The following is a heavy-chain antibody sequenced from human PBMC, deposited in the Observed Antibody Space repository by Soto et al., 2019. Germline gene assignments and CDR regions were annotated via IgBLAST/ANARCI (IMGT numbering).Heavy chain of an antibody. J-gene: IGHJ5*02. D-gene: IGHD2-15*01. Sequence: SEPLSLTCTVSGGSISSYYWSWIRQPPGTGLEWIAYIYYSGSTNCNPSLKSRVTTSVDTSKNQFSLQLRSVTAADTAVYYCARVVGYCSGGTCYSGRFDPWGQGTLVTGSS. V-gene: IGHV4-59*01. CDR1: GGSISSYY. CDR3: ARVVGYCSGGTCYSGRFDP. CDR2: IYYSGST.